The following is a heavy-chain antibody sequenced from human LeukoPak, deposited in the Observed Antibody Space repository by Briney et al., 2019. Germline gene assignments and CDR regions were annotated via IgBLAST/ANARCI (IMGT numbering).Heavy chain of an antibody. CDR3: ASMAVAATPYNWFDP. D-gene: IGHD2-15*01. J-gene: IGHJ5*02. Sequence: ASANVSCKSSGYTFTSHPMHWVRQAPGQRLEWMGWINAGNGNTKYSQKFQGRVTITRGTSASTAYMEVSSLRSEDTAVYYCASMAVAATPYNWFDPWGQGTLVTVSS. V-gene: IGHV1-3*01. CDR2: INAGNGNT. CDR1: GYTFTSHP.